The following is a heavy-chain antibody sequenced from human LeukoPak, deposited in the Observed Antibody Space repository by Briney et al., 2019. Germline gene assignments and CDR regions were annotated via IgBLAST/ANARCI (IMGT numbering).Heavy chain of an antibody. CDR3: ARTYYYGSGSYPGLDY. CDR1: GFTFSDYY. D-gene: IGHD3-10*01. J-gene: IGHJ4*02. CDR2: ISSSGSTI. Sequence: GGSLRLPCAASGFTFSDYYMSWIRQAPGKGLEWVSYISSSGSTIYYADSVKGRFTISRDNAKNSLYLQMNSLRAEDTAVYYCARTYYYGSGSYPGLDYWGQGTLVTVSS. V-gene: IGHV3-11*04.